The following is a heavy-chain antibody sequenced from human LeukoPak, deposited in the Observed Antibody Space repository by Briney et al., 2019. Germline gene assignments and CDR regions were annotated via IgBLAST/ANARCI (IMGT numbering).Heavy chain of an antibody. CDR1: GFTFSSYG. J-gene: IGHJ4*02. V-gene: IGHV3-30*02. Sequence: GGSLRLSCAASGFTFSSYGMHWVRQAPGKGLEWVAFIRYDGSNKYYADSVKGRFTISRDNAKNSLYLQMNSLRAEDTAVYYCARPEAGTFDYWGQGTLVTVSS. CDR3: ARPEAGTFDY. D-gene: IGHD1-14*01. CDR2: IRYDGSNK.